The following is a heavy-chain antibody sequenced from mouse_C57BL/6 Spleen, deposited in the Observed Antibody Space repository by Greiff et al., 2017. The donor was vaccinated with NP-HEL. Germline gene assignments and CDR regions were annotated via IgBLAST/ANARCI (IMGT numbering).Heavy chain of an antibody. CDR3: ARVSEDYYDSSRGAMDY. CDR2: ISSGSSTI. J-gene: IGHJ4*01. V-gene: IGHV5-17*01. CDR1: GFTFSDYG. Sequence: DVKLQESGGGLVKPGGSLKLSCAASGFTFSDYGMHWVRQAPEKGLEWVAYISSGSSTIYYADTVKGRFTISRDNAKNTLFLQMTSLRSEDTAMYYCARVSEDYYDSSRGAMDYWGQGTSVTVSS. D-gene: IGHD1-1*01.